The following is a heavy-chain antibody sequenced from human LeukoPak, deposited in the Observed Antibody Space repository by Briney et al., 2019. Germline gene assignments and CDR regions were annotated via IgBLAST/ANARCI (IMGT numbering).Heavy chain of an antibody. CDR1: GGSISSYY. V-gene: IGHV4-4*07. J-gene: IGHJ5*02. D-gene: IGHD3-22*01. Sequence: ETLSLTCTVSGGSISSYYWSWIRQPAGKGLEWIGRIYSSGSTNYSPSLKSRVTMSVDTSKNQLSLKLSSVTAADTAMYYCARDKFGHSSSGYLPASYNWFDPWGQGTLVTVSS. CDR2: IYSSGST. CDR3: ARDKFGHSSSGYLPASYNWFDP.